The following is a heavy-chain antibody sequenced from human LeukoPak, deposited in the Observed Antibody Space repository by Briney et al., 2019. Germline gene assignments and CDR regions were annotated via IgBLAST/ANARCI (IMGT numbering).Heavy chain of an antibody. CDR2: ISSSGSTI. Sequence: PGGSLRLSCAASGFTFSSYEMNWVRQAPGKGLEWVSYISSSGSTIYYADSVKGRFTISRDNAKNSLYLQMNSLRAKDTAVYDCAGPTEYYYDSTSLWGQGTLVTVSS. D-gene: IGHD3-22*01. V-gene: IGHV3-48*03. J-gene: IGHJ4*02. CDR3: AGPTEYYYDSTSL. CDR1: GFTFSSYE.